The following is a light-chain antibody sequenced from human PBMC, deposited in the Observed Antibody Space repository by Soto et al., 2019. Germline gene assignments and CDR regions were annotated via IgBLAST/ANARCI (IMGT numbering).Light chain of an antibody. J-gene: IGKJ3*01. CDR1: QTVGIS. V-gene: IGKV3-11*01. CDR2: DAS. Sequence: LTQSPASLSLSPGERATLSCTASQTVGISLAWYQHKPGQPPRLLIYDASKRATGIPARFGGSGSGTDFTLTISSLEPEDFAVYHCQQRTNWLFTFGPGTKVDIK. CDR3: QQRTNWLFT.